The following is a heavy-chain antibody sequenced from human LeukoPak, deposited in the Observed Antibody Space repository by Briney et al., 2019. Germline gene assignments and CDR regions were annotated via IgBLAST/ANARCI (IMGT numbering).Heavy chain of an antibody. CDR1: GFTFSGYA. V-gene: IGHV3-23*01. Sequence: PGGSLRLSCAASGFTFSGYAMSWLRQAPGRGLEWVSAISGSGGSTYYADSVKGRFTISRDNSKNTLYLQMNSLRAEDTAVYYCAKGTILSWFDPWGQGTLVTVSS. J-gene: IGHJ5*02. CDR3: AKGTILSWFDP. CDR2: ISGSGGST. D-gene: IGHD3-3*01.